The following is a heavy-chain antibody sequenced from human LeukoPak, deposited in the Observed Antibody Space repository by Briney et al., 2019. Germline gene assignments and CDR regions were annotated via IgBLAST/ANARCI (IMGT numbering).Heavy chain of an antibody. CDR3: ARDRARLGYCSSTSCYGFDY. V-gene: IGHV1-69*01. J-gene: IGHJ4*02. D-gene: IGHD2-2*01. CDR2: IIPIFGTA. Sequence: EASVKVSCKASGGTFSSYAISWVRQAPGQGLEWMGGIIPIFGTANYAQKFQGRVTITADESTSTAYMELSSLRSEDTAVYYCARDRARLGYCSSTSCYGFDYWGQGTLVTVSS. CDR1: GGTFSSYA.